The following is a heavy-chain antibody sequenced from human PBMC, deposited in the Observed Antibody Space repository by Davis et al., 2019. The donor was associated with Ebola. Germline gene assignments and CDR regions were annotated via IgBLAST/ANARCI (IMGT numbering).Heavy chain of an antibody. Sequence: PGGSLRLSCAGTGFRFNAYAMSWVRQAPGKGLEWVSYISGFSSRIYYADSVKGRFTTSRDNARHSLYLQTNSLRDEDTAIYYCARVPDRIGWCYFDYWGQGVLVTVSS. CDR3: ARVPDRIGWCYFDY. J-gene: IGHJ4*02. V-gene: IGHV3-48*02. CDR1: GFRFNAYA. CDR2: ISGFSSRI. D-gene: IGHD6-19*01.